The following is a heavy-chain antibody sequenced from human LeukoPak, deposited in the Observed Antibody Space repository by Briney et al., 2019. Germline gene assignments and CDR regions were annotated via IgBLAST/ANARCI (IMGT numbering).Heavy chain of an antibody. CDR2: INHSGST. V-gene: IGHV4-34*01. D-gene: IGHD3-10*01. J-gene: IGHJ4*02. CDR1: GGSFSGYY. Sequence: SETLSLTCAVYGGSFSGYYWSWIRQPPGKGLEWIGEINHSGSTNYNPSPKSRVTISVDTSKNQFSLKLSSVTAADTAVYYCARAPARSGHFDYWGQGTLVTVSS. CDR3: ARAPARSGHFDY.